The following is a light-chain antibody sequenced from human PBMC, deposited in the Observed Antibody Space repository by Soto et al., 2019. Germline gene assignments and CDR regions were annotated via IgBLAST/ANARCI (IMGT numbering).Light chain of an antibody. V-gene: IGKV1-5*03. CDR3: QLQGT. CDR2: SVS. Sequence: DIQMTQSPPTLSASVGDRVTITCRASQSLSNWLAWYQQRPGKAPKLLIYSVSNLESGVPSRFSGSGSGTEFTLTISSLQPDDFATYYCQLQGTSGQGTKVEFK. CDR1: QSLSNW. J-gene: IGKJ1*01.